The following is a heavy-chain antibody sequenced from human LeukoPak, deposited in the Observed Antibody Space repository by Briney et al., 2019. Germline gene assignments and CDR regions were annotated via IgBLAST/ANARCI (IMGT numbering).Heavy chain of an antibody. J-gene: IGHJ4*02. CDR3: ARRHDSGTFSFDY. V-gene: IGHV4-59*08. Sequence: PSETLSLTCTVSGGSISNYYWSWIRQPPGKGLEWIGYIYYSGSTNYNPSLKSRVTISVDTSKNQFSLKLRSVTAADTAVYYCARRHDSGTFSFDYWGQGTLVTVSS. D-gene: IGHD3-10*01. CDR2: IYYSGST. CDR1: GGSISNYY.